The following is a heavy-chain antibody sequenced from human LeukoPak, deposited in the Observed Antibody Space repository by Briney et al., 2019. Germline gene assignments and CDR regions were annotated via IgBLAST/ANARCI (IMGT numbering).Heavy chain of an antibody. CDR1: GYTLTELS. CDR3: ATLRPFSGSYNPLFDY. CDR2: FDPEDGET. D-gene: IGHD1-26*01. V-gene: IGHV1-24*01. J-gene: IGHJ4*02. Sequence: GASVKVSCKVSGYTLTELSMHWVRQAPGKGLEWMGGFDPEDGETIYAQKFQGRVTMTEDTSTDTAYMELSSLRSEDTAVYYCATLRPFSGSYNPLFDYWGQGTLVTVSS.